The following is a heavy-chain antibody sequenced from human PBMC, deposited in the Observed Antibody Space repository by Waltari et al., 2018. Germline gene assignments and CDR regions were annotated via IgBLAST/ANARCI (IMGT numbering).Heavy chain of an antibody. Sequence: QVQLQESGPGLVKPSETLSLTCTVSGGSISSYYWSWIRQPPGKGLEWIGYIYYSGSTNYNPSLKSRVTISVDTSKNQFSLKRSSVTAADTAVYYCARASSSLEAYYMDVWGKGTTVTISS. D-gene: IGHD6-6*01. CDR1: GGSISSYY. J-gene: IGHJ6*03. CDR2: IYYSGST. V-gene: IGHV4-59*01. CDR3: ARASSSLEAYYMDV.